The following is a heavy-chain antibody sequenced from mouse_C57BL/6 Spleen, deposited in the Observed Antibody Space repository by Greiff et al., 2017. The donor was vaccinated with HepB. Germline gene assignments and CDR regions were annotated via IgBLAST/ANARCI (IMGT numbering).Heavy chain of an antibody. CDR1: GYTFTSYD. CDR3: GREERNDPED. CDR2: IYPRAGSP. V-gene: IGHV1-85*01. D-gene: IGHD2-14*01. J-gene: IGHJ3*01. Sequence: VQLQQSGPELVKPGASVKLSCKASGYTFTSYDINWVQQRPGQGLEWIGWIYPRAGSPKYNGTFTGKATLTVATSSSTAYLELHRLTSEDSAVYFCGREERNDPEDWGQGSLVTVSA.